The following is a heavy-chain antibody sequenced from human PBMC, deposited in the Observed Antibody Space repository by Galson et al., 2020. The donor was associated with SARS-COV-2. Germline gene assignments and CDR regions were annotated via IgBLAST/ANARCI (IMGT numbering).Heavy chain of an antibody. Sequence: GESLKISCSTPGFHFKCLCQPLVRQGPGQGLGVVAVISYDCNNKYYANSVKGRIPIPHDHSKNPPYLQMNSLRAEDTAVYYCSKDFQYYDILTGYFSDKNAYYYYYYGMDVWGQGTTVTVSS. CDR3: SKDFQYYDILTGYFSDKNAYYYYYYGMDV. CDR1: GFHFKCLC. J-gene: IGHJ6*02. D-gene: IGHD3-9*01. V-gene: IGHV3-30*18. CDR2: ISYDCNNK.